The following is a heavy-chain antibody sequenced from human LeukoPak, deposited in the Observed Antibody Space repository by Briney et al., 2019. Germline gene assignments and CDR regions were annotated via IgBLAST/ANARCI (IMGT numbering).Heavy chain of an antibody. J-gene: IGHJ4*02. Sequence: PGGSLRLSCAASGFSFSSYWMHWVRQAPGKGLVWVSRINSGGSNTNYADSVKGRFSISRDNAKNTLYLQMNSLRAEDTAVYYCARGGSGSGWSPYWGQGTLVTVSS. CDR2: INSGGSNT. D-gene: IGHD6-19*01. V-gene: IGHV3-74*01. CDR3: ARGGSGSGWSPY. CDR1: GFSFSSYW.